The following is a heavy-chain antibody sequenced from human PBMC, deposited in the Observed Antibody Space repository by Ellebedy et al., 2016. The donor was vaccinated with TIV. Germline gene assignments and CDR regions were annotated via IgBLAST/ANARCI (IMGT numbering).Heavy chain of an antibody. J-gene: IGHJ3*02. CDR3: ARHYDSSGYYYADI. V-gene: IGHV5-51*01. CDR2: IYPDDSDT. CDR1: GYIFGSYW. Sequence: GESLKISCKGSGYIFGSYWIGWVRQMPGKGLEWMGIIYPDDSDTRYSPSFQGQVTISADKSITTAFLQWSSLKASDTAMYYCARHYDSSGYYYADIWGQGTMVTVSS. D-gene: IGHD3-22*01.